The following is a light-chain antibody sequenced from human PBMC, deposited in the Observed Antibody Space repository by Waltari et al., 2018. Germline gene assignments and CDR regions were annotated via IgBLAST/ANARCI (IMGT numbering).Light chain of an antibody. V-gene: IGLV2-11*01. CDR2: DVT. Sequence: QSALTQPRSVSGSPGQSVTISCTGTRRDVGDYNYVSWYQHHPGKTPKVMIFDVTKRPSGVPDRFSGSKSGNTASLTISGLQAEDEADYFCCSYAGSSLFVFGTGTKVTVL. CDR3: CSYAGSSLFV. CDR1: RRDVGDYNY. J-gene: IGLJ1*01.